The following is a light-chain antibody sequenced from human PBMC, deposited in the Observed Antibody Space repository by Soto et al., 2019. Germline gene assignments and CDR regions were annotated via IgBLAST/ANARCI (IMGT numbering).Light chain of an antibody. V-gene: IGKV3-20*01. Sequence: EIGMTQSPATLSVYPGERATLSCRASQSVSSNLAWYQQKPGQAPRLLIYGASSRATGIPDRFSGSGSGTDFTLTISGLEPEDFAVYYCQQYGSSYPWTFGQGTNVDIK. J-gene: IGKJ1*01. CDR3: QQYGSSYPWT. CDR2: GAS. CDR1: QSVSSN.